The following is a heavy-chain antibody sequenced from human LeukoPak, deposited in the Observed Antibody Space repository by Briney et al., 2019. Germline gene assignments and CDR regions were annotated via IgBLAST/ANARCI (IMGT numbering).Heavy chain of an antibody. CDR1: GYTFTGYY. CDR3: ARDNRGHSSGYYN. CDR2: INPNSGGT. V-gene: IGHV1-2*02. D-gene: IGHD3-22*01. J-gene: IGHJ4*02. Sequence: ASVKVSCKASGYTFTGYYVHWVRQAPGQGLGWMGWINPNSGGTNYAQKFQGRVTMTRDTSISTAYMELSRLRSDDTAVYYCARDNRGHSSGYYNWGQGTLVTVSS.